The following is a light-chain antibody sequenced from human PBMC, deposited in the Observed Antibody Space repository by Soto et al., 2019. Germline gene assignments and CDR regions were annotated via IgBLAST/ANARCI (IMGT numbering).Light chain of an antibody. Sequence: QSVLTQPASVPGSPGQSITISCTGTSSDVGSYNLVPWYQQHPGKAPKLMIYEVSKRPSGVSNRFSGSKSGNTASLTISGLQAEDEADYYCCSYAGSSTSPYVFGTGTKVTVL. V-gene: IGLV2-23*02. J-gene: IGLJ1*01. CDR3: CSYAGSSTSPYV. CDR2: EVS. CDR1: SSDVGSYNL.